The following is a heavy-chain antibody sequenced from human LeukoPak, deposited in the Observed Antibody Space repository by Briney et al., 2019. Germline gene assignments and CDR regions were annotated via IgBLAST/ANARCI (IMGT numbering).Heavy chain of an antibody. CDR2: ISSNGGST. D-gene: IGHD1-26*01. J-gene: IGHJ5*02. Sequence: QPGGSLRLSCSASGFTFSSYAMHWVRQAPGKGLEYVSAISSNGGSTYYADSVKGRFTISRDNSKNTLYLQMSSLRAEDTAVYYCVKASLPSEGELHFSNWFDPWGQGTLVTVSS. V-gene: IGHV3-64D*06. CDR1: GFTFSSYA. CDR3: VKASLPSEGELHFSNWFDP.